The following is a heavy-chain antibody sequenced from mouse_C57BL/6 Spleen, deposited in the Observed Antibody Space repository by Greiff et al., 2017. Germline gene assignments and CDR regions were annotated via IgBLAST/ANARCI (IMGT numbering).Heavy chain of an antibody. CDR2: INPNNGGT. CDR1: GYTFTDYY. D-gene: IGHD2-3*01. Sequence: VQLQQSGPELVKPGASVKISCKASGYTFTDYYMNWVKQSHGKSLEWIGDINPNNGGTSYNQKFKGKATLTVDKSSSTAYMELRSLTSEDSAVYYCAGYYPWFAYWGQGTLVTVSA. V-gene: IGHV1-26*01. J-gene: IGHJ3*01. CDR3: AGYYPWFAY.